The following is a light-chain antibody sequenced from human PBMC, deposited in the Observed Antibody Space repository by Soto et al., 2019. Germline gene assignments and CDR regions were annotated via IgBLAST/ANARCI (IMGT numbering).Light chain of an antibody. CDR2: GAS. V-gene: IGKV3-20*01. J-gene: IGKJ5*01. CDR1: HSVSGRN. Sequence: EIVLTQSPGTLSLSPGERATLSCRASHSVSGRNLAWYQQKPGQAPRLVVFGASTRATGIPDRFRGSGSETDFTLTIRGLEPEDSAVYYCQQYGSSPVTFGQGTRLEIK. CDR3: QQYGSSPVT.